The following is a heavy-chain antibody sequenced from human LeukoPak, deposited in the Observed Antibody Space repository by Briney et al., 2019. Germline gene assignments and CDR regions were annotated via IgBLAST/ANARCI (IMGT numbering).Heavy chain of an antibody. D-gene: IGHD3-10*01. J-gene: IGHJ6*02. CDR1: GYTFPSYG. CDR2: ISTYNGNT. Sequence: ASVKVSCKASGYTFPSYGINWVRQAPGQGLEWMGWISTYNGNTKFAQKVQGRVTMTTDTSTRTVYMELRTLRSDDTAVYYCARNRRWGSGSRTYYYYGMDVWGQGTTVTVSS. CDR3: ARNRRWGSGSRTYYYYGMDV. V-gene: IGHV1-18*01.